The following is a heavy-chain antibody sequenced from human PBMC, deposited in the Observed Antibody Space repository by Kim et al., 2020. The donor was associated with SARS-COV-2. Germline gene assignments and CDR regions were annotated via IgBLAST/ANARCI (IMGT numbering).Heavy chain of an antibody. CDR1: GYSFTSYW. V-gene: IGHV5-51*01. J-gene: IGHJ4*02. Sequence: GESLKISCKGSGYSFTSYWIGWVRQMPGKGLEWMGIIYPGDSDTRYSPSFQGQVTISADKSISTAYLQWSSLKASDTAMYYCARYGYDILTGYYPYFDYWGQGTLVTVSS. D-gene: IGHD3-9*01. CDR2: IYPGDSDT. CDR3: ARYGYDILTGYYPYFDY.